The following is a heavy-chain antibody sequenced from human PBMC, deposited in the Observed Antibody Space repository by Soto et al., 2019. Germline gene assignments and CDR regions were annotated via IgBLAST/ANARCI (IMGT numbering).Heavy chain of an antibody. J-gene: IGHJ4*02. CDR1: GFSLSTSGVG. V-gene: IGHV2-5*02. CDR2: IYWDDDK. D-gene: IGHD7-27*01. Sequence: QITLKESGPTLVKPTQTLTLTCTFSGFSLSTSGVGVGWIRQPPGKALEWLALIYWDDDKRYSPSLKSRLTITKATSKNQVVLTITNMDPVDTATYYCAHSLIPNWGSRGAFDYWGQGTLVTVSS. CDR3: AHSLIPNWGSRGAFDY.